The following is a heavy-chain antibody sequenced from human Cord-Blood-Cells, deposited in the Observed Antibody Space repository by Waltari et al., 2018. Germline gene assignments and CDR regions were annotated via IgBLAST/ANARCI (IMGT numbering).Heavy chain of an antibody. J-gene: IGHJ4*02. Sequence: EVQLVETGGGLIQPGGSLRLSCAASGFTVSSNYMSWVRQAPGKGLEWGSVIYGGSRTDYADSGKGRFTISRDNSKNTLYLQMNSLRAEDTAVYYCARLKGSSRDKDYVDYWGQGTLVTVSS. D-gene: IGHD2-2*01. CDR2: IYGGSRT. CDR1: GFTVSSNY. V-gene: IGHV3-53*02. CDR3: ARLKGSSRDKDYVDY.